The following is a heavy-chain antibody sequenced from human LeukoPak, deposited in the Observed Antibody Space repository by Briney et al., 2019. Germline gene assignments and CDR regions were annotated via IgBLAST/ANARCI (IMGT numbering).Heavy chain of an antibody. CDR2: ISYDGSSK. CDR1: GFTFSSYG. Sequence: GRSLRLSCAASGFTFSSYGMQWVRQAPGKGLEWVAVISYDGSSKYYADSVKGRFTISRDNSKNTLYLQMSSLRSEDTAVYHCAKGYFYESSGYPFDYWGQGTLVTVSS. V-gene: IGHV3-30*18. D-gene: IGHD3-22*01. J-gene: IGHJ4*02. CDR3: AKGYFYESSGYPFDY.